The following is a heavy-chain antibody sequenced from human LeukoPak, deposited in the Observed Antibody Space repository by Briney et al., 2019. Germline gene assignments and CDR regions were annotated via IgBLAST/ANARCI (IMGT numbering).Heavy chain of an antibody. D-gene: IGHD3-22*01. CDR3: AKVHYDSSGYYVTGTPDY. J-gene: IGHJ4*02. CDR2: ISGSGGST. CDR1: GIPFRDFY. Sequence: GGSLRLSCVVSGIPFRDFYMNWIRQAPGKGLEWVSAISGSGGSTYYADSVKGRFTISRDNSKNTLYLQMNSLRAEDTAVYYCAKVHYDSSGYYVTGTPDYWGQGTLVTVSS. V-gene: IGHV3-23*01.